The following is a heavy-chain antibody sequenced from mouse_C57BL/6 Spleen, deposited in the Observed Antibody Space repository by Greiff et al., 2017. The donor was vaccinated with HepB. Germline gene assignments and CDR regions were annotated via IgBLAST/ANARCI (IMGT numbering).Heavy chain of an antibody. CDR3: ASGYHAMDY. V-gene: IGHV1-26*01. CDR2: INPNNGGT. CDR1: GYTFTDYY. Sequence: EVQLQQSGPELVKPGASVKISCKASGYTFTDYYMNWVKQSHGKSLEWIGDINPNNGGTSYNQKFKGKATLTVDKSSSTAYMELRSLTSEDSAVYYCASGYHAMDYWGQGTSVTVSS. J-gene: IGHJ4*01.